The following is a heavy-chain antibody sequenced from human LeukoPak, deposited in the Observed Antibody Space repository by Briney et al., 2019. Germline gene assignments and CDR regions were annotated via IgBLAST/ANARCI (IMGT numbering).Heavy chain of an antibody. CDR3: ARRRGNTIDY. J-gene: IGHJ4*02. V-gene: IGHV5-51*01. CDR2: IYPGDSDT. CDR1: GYSFSSYW. D-gene: IGHD4-23*01. Sequence: GESLKISCKASGYSFSSYWIGWVRQMPGKGLEWMGIIYPGDSDTRYSPSFEGQVTISADKSISTAYLQWSSLKASDTAIYYCARRRGNTIDYWGQGTLVTVSS.